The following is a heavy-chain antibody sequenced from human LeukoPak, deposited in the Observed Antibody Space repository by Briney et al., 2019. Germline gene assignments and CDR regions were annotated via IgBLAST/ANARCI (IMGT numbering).Heavy chain of an antibody. V-gene: IGHV4-39*01. CDR3: ARRDDADYYYYGMDV. CDR1: GGSISSSSYY. CDR2: IYCSGST. Sequence: PSETLSLTCTVSGGSISSSSYYWGWIRQPPGKGLEWIGSIYCSGSTYYNPSLKSRVTISVDTSKNQFSLKLSSVTAADTAVYYCARRDDADYYYYGMDVWGQGTTVTVSS. J-gene: IGHJ6*02.